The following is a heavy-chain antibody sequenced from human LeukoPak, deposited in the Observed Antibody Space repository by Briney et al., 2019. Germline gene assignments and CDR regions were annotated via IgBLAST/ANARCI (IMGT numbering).Heavy chain of an antibody. CDR1: GFTFSSVA. CDR2: ISSSSSYI. V-gene: IGHV3-21*01. J-gene: IGHJ4*02. D-gene: IGHD1-26*01. CDR3: ARVGARAHY. Sequence: GGSLRLFCAASGFTFSSVAMTWVRQALGKGLEWVSSISSSSSYIYYADSVKGRFTISRDNAKNSLYLQMNSLRAEDTAVYYCARVGARAHYWGQGTLVTVSS.